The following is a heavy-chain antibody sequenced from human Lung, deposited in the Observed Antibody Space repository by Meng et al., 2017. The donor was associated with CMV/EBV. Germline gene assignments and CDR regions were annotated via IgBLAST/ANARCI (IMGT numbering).Heavy chain of an antibody. CDR2: FSDSGDNT. CDR1: GFTFSIYA. D-gene: IGHD6-19*01. J-gene: IGHJ5*02. Sequence: GESLKISCAASGFTFSIYAMNWVRQAPGKGLEWVSVFSDSGDNTYYADSVKGRFTISRDNSKNTLYLQMNSLRAEDTAVYYCTKTFYGGGSRVAWGFDPWGQGALVTVSS. V-gene: IGHV3-23*01. CDR3: TKTFYGGGSRVAWGFDP.